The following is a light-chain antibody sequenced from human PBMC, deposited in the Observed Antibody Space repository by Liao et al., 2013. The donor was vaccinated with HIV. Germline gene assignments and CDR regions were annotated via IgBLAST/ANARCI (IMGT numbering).Light chain of an antibody. CDR2: QDN. Sequence: SYELTQPPSVSVSPGQTASITCSGDKLGDKYACWYQQKPGQSPVLVIYQDNKRPSGIPERFSGSNSGNTATLTISGTQAMDEADYYCQAWDSGYVFGTGTKVTVL. V-gene: IGLV3-1*01. J-gene: IGLJ1*01. CDR3: QAWDSGYV. CDR1: KLGDKY.